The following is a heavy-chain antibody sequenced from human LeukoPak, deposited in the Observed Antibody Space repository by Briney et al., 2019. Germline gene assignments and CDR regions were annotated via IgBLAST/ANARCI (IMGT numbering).Heavy chain of an antibody. V-gene: IGHV5-51*01. CDR3: ARRMVRGVTHNWFDP. Sequence: GESLKISCKGSGSSFTSYWIGWVRQMPGKGLEWMGIIYPGDSDTRYSPSFQGQVTTSADKSISTAYLQWSSLKASDTAMYYCARRMVRGVTHNWFDPWGQGTLVTVSS. J-gene: IGHJ5*02. CDR2: IYPGDSDT. CDR1: GSSFTSYW. D-gene: IGHD3-10*01.